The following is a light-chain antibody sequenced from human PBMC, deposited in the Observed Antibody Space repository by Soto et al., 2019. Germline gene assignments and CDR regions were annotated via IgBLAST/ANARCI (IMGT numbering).Light chain of an antibody. CDR2: AAS. CDR1: QSISSY. J-gene: IGKJ1*01. V-gene: IGKV1-39*01. CDR3: QQSYSTHWT. Sequence: DIQMTQSPSSLSASVGDRVTITCRASQSISSYLNWYQQKPGKAPKLLIYAASSLQSGVPSRFSDSGSGTDFTLTISSLQPEDFATYYCQQSYSTHWTFGQGTKVDIK.